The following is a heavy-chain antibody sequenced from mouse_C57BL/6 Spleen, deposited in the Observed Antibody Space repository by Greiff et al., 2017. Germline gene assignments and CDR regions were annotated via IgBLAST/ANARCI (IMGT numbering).Heavy chain of an antibody. D-gene: IGHD1-3*01. V-gene: IGHV1-22*01. CDR3: AGEVYRPVDY. Sequence: VQLKQSGPELVKPGASVKMSCKASGYTFTGYNMHWVKQSHGKSLEWLGYINPDNGGTNYNEKFKGQATLTVNKSASTAYMELRSLTSEDSAVYYGAGEVYRPVDYWGQGTTLTVSS. CDR2: INPDNGGT. J-gene: IGHJ2*01. CDR1: GYTFTGYN.